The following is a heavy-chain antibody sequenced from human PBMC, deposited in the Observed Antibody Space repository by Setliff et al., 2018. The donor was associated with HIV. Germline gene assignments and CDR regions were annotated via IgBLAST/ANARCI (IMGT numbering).Heavy chain of an antibody. J-gene: IGHJ5*02. V-gene: IGHV1-69*05. D-gene: IGHD4-17*01. Sequence: SVKVSCKASGGTFGRFGISWVRQAPGQGLEWMGGIIPTFTRANYAQKFQARVIITTDKSTSTAFMELTSLTSEDTAVYYCARSVHTLYGDYATYFDPWGQGTQVTVSS. CDR2: IIPTFTRA. CDR1: GGTFGRFG. CDR3: ARSVHTLYGDYATYFDP.